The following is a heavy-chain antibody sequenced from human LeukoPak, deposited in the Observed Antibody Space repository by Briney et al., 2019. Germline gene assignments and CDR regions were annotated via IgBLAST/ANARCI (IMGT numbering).Heavy chain of an antibody. CDR2: ISYDEINK. V-gene: IGHV3-30*04. CDR3: ASIGERYLQTEHYFHH. J-gene: IGHJ1*01. D-gene: IGHD3-3*01. Sequence: PGGSLRLSCAASGFTFSDYAMHWVRQAPGKGLEWVALISYDEINKYYADSVKGRFTISRDNSKNTLYLQMNSLRAEDTAVYYCASIGERYLQTEHYFHHWGQGNLVTVSS. CDR1: GFTFSDYA.